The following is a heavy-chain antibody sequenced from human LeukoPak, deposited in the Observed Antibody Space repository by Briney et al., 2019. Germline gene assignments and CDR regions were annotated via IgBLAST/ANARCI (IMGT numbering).Heavy chain of an antibody. Sequence: SGPTLVKPTQTLTLTCTFSGFSLSTSGVGVGWIRQPPGKALEWLALIYCNDYKRYSPSLKSRLTITKDTSKNQVVPTMPNIDPVATATYYCAPLQARYYDSSGYYYVTPFDYWGQGTLVTVSS. J-gene: IGHJ4*02. CDR2: IYCNDYK. V-gene: IGHV2-5*01. CDR1: GFSLSTSGVG. D-gene: IGHD3-22*01. CDR3: APLQARYYDSSGYYYVTPFDY.